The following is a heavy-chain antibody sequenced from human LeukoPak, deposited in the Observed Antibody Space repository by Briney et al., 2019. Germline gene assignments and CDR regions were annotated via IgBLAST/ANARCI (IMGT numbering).Heavy chain of an antibody. Sequence: SETLSLTCTVSGGSISSYYWSWIRQPPGKGLEWIGYFYYSGSTNYNPSLKSRVTISVDTSKNQFSLKLSSVTAADTAVYYCARERDSSSSSYYFDYWGQGTLVTVSS. CDR3: ARERDSSSSSYYFDY. J-gene: IGHJ4*02. V-gene: IGHV4-59*01. D-gene: IGHD6-6*01. CDR1: GGSISSYY. CDR2: FYYSGST.